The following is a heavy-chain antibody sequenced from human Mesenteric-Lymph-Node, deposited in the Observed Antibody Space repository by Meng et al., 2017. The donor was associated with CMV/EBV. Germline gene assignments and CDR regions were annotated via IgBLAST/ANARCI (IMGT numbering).Heavy chain of an antibody. CDR3: ARGSIWYYY. Sequence: GSLRLSCAFYGDSVDGYWWAYMRQPPGKGLEWIGEINHSGNTYYNPSLKSRVTMSIDTSKNQFSLKLSSVTAADTAVYYCARGSIWYYYWGQGTLVTVSS. D-gene: IGHD6-13*01. J-gene: IGHJ4*02. CDR2: INHSGNT. CDR1: GDSVDGYW. V-gene: IGHV4-34*01.